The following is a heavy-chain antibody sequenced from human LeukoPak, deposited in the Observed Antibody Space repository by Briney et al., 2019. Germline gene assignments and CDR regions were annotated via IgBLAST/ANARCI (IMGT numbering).Heavy chain of an antibody. Sequence: PSETLSLTCTVSGGSISRGSYYWSWIRQPAGKGLEWIGCIYTNGSTNYNPSLKSRATISVDMSKYQFSLKLSSVTAADTAVYYCARAGGYCSSTSCYGFRFDPWGQGTLVTVSS. V-gene: IGHV4-61*02. J-gene: IGHJ5*02. CDR1: GGSISRGSYY. D-gene: IGHD2-2*01. CDR2: IYTNGST. CDR3: ARAGGYCSSTSCYGFRFDP.